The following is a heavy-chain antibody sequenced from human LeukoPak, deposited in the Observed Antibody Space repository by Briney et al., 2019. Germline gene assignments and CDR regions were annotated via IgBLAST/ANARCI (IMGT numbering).Heavy chain of an antibody. V-gene: IGHV3-48*01. J-gene: IGHJ4*02. CDR2: ICSSSGTI. CDR3: ARAARFYYGPGSYSRPGGIGDF. CDR1: GFTFGDYT. D-gene: IGHD3-10*01. Sequence: GGSLRLSCATSGFTFGDYTMNWVCQAPGERLEWVSYICSSSGTIYYADSVKGRFTISRDNAKNSQYLHMNSLRAADTAVYYCARAARFYYGPGSYSRPGGIGDFWGQGTLVTVSS.